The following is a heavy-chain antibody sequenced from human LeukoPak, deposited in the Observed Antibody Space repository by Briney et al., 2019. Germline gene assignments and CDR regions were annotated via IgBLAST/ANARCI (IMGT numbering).Heavy chain of an antibody. J-gene: IGHJ4*02. D-gene: IGHD2-15*01. CDR1: GGSISSYY. Sequence: SETLSLTCSVSGGSISSYYWSWIRQPPGKGLEWIGYIHYSGSTNYNPSLKSRVTISVDTSKNQFSLKVSSVTAAVTAVYYCARRYCSGGSCYSSFDYWGQGTLVTVSS. CDR2: IHYSGST. CDR3: ARRYCSGGSCYSSFDY. V-gene: IGHV4-59*08.